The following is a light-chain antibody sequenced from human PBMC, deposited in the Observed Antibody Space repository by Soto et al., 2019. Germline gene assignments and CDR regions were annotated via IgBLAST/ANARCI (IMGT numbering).Light chain of an antibody. Sequence: DIQMTRSPSSLSAPVGDRVTITCRASQGITSYLAWCQQKPGKLPELLLYRASTLQSGVPSRFSGGGSGTAFALPISSLQPENYNSALETFGQGTK. J-gene: IGKJ1*01. V-gene: IGKV1-27*01. CDR3: T. CDR1: QGITSY. CDR2: RAS.